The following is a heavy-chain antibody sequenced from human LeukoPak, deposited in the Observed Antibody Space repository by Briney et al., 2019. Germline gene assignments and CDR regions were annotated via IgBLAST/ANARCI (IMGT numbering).Heavy chain of an antibody. CDR1: GFTFDDYA. CDR2: ISWNSGSI. Sequence: GGSLRLSCAASGFTFDDYAMHWVRHAPGKGLEWVSGISWNSGSIGYADSVKGRFTISRDNAKNSLYLQMNSLRAEDTALYYCAKGTSFIVGAPDVWGKGTTVTVSS. CDR3: AKGTSFIVGAPDV. D-gene: IGHD1-26*01. V-gene: IGHV3-9*01. J-gene: IGHJ6*04.